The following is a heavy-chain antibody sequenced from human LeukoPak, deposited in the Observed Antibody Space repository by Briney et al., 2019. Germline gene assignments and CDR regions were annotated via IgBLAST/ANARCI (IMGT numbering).Heavy chain of an antibody. J-gene: IGHJ5*02. CDR1: GYSFTSYW. D-gene: IGHD6-19*01. CDR3: ARYEIAVANWFDP. V-gene: IGHV5-10-1*01. Sequence: GESLKISCKGSGYSFTSYWISWVRQMPGKGLEWMGRIDPSDSYTNYSPSFQGHDTISADKSISTAYLQWSSLKASDTAMYYCARYEIAVANWFDPWGQGTLVTVSS. CDR2: IDPSDSYT.